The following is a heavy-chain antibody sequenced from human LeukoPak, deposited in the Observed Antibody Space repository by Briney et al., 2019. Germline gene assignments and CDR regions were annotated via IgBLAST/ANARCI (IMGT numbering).Heavy chain of an antibody. V-gene: IGHV3-23*01. CDR2: ISGSGGST. CDR3: ALGLRYCSSTSCYPYAFDI. D-gene: IGHD2-2*01. CDR1: GFTFSSYA. J-gene: IGHJ3*02. Sequence: GGSLRLSCAASGFTFSSYAMSWVRQAPGKGLEWVSAISGSGGSTYCADSVKGRFTISRDNSKNTLYVQMNSLRAADTAVYYCALGLRYCSSTSCYPYAFDIWGQGTMVTVSS.